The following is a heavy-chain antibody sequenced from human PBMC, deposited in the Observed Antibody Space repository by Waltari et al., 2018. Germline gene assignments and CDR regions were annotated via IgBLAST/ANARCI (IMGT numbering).Heavy chain of an antibody. Sequence: QLQLQESGPGLVKPSETLSLTCTVSGGSISSSSYYWGWIRQPPGKGLEWIGSIYYSGSTYYNQSLKSRVTISVDTSKNQFSLKLSSVTAADTAVYYCARDQIPNYYDSSGDGIQGPFVDYWGQGTLVTVSS. J-gene: IGHJ4*02. D-gene: IGHD3-22*01. CDR3: ARDQIPNYYDSSGDGIQGPFVDY. CDR1: GGSISSSSYY. CDR2: IYYSGST. V-gene: IGHV4-39*07.